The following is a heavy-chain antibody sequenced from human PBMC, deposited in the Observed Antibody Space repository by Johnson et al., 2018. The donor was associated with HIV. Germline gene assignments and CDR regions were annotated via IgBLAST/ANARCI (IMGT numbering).Heavy chain of an antibody. CDR3: AKDTIAGVKGDSLI. J-gene: IGHJ3*02. D-gene: IGHD3-9*01. CDR1: GFTFDDYG. CDR2: INWNGGST. Sequence: VQLVESGGGVVRPGGSLRLSCAASGFTFDDYGMSWVRQTPGKGLEWVSGINWNGGSTGYADSVKGRFTISRDNAKNSLYLQMNSLRAEDTALYYCAKDTIAGVKGDSLIWGQGTMVTVSS. V-gene: IGHV3-20*04.